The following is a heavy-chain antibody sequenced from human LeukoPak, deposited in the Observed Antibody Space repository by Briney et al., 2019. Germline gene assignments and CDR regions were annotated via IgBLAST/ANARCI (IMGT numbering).Heavy chain of an antibody. CDR2: ISYDGSSK. Sequence: GRSLRLSCAVSGFTFSSYDMHWVRQAPGKGLEWVAVISYDGSSKYYADSVKGRFTISRDNSKNTLYLQVNSLRAEDTAVYYCAKGHTAMITQDYWGQGTLVTVSS. CDR3: AKGHTAMITQDY. CDR1: GFTFSSYD. V-gene: IGHV3-30*18. D-gene: IGHD1-20*01. J-gene: IGHJ4*02.